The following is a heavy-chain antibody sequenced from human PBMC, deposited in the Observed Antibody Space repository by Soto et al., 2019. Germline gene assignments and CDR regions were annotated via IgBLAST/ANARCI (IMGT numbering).Heavy chain of an antibody. V-gene: IGHV5-51*01. CDR1: GYSFTSYW. Sequence: LGESLKISCKGSGYSFTSYWIGWVRQMPGKGLEWMGIIYPGDSDTRYSPSFQGQVTISADKSISTAYLQWSSLKASDTAMYYCARHLGSRGRPGTYYYYYGMDVWGQGTTVTVSS. D-gene: IGHD6-13*01. J-gene: IGHJ6*02. CDR2: IYPGDSDT. CDR3: ARHLGSRGRPGTYYYYYGMDV.